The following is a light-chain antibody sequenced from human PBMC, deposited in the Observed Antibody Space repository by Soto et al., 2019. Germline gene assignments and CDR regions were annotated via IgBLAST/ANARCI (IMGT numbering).Light chain of an antibody. Sequence: DIQMTQSPSTLSASVGDRVTITCRASQSISSWLAWYQQKPGKAPKLLIYKASSLESGVPSRFSGSGSGTEFTLTISSLQPDDFATYYCQQYKSYLWTCGQGTKVQIK. J-gene: IGKJ1*01. CDR1: QSISSW. V-gene: IGKV1-5*03. CDR2: KAS. CDR3: QQYKSYLWT.